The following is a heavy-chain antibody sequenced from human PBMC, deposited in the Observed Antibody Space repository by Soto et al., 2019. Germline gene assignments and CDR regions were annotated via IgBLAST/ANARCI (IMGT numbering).Heavy chain of an antibody. CDR1: GGSISSSSYY. CDR3: ARVSQGIDIVVVPAAIKMWFDP. CDR2: IYYSGST. V-gene: IGHV4-39*01. D-gene: IGHD2-2*02. Sequence: PSETLSLTCTVSGGSISSSSYYWGWIRQPPGKGLEWIGSIYYSGSTYYNPSLKSRVTISVDTSKNQFSLKLSSVTAADTAVYYCARVSQGIDIVVVPAAIKMWFDPWGRGTLVTVSS. J-gene: IGHJ5*02.